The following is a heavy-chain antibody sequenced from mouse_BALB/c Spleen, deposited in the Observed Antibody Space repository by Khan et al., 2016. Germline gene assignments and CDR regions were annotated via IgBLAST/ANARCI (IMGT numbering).Heavy chain of an antibody. Sequence: VQLQESGAELVRPGTSVKVSCKASGYAFTNYLIEWVKQRPGQGLEWIGVINPGSGGTNYNEQFKGKATLTADKSSSTAYMQLSSLTSDDSAVYFCARNVFYGNYLYYFDYWGQGTTLTVSS. CDR3: ARNVFYGNYLYYFDY. J-gene: IGHJ2*01. D-gene: IGHD2-1*01. CDR2: INPGSGGT. V-gene: IGHV1-54*01. CDR1: GYAFTNYL.